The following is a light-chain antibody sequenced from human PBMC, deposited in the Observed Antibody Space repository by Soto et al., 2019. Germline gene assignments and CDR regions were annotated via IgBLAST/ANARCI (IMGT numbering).Light chain of an antibody. V-gene: IGKV1-8*01. CDR3: QQYYSYPLIT. J-gene: IGKJ3*01. Sequence: IRMTQSPSSLSASTGDRVTITCRASQGISSYLAWYQQKPGKAPKLLIYAASTLQSGVPSRFSGSGSGTDFTLTISCLQSEDFATYYCQQYYSYPLITFGPGTKVDIK. CDR1: QGISSY. CDR2: AAS.